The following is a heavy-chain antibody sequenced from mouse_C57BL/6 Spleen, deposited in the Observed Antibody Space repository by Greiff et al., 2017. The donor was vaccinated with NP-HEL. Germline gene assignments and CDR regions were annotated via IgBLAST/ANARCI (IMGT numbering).Heavy chain of an antibody. Sequence: DVQLQESGPGLVKPSQSLSLTCSVTGYSITSGYYWNWIRQFPGNKLEWMGYISYDGSNNYNPSLKNRITITRDTSKNQFFLKLNSVTTEDTATYYCARGDGYDLAMDYWGQGTSVTVSS. CDR1: GYSITSGYY. V-gene: IGHV3-6*01. J-gene: IGHJ4*01. CDR2: ISYDGSN. CDR3: ARGDGYDLAMDY. D-gene: IGHD2-2*01.